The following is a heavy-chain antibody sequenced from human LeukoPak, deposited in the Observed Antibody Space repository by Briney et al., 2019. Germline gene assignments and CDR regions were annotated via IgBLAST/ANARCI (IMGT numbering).Heavy chain of an antibody. J-gene: IGHJ6*03. CDR1: GFTFNNFA. V-gene: IGHV3-23*01. D-gene: IGHD2-2*01. CDR3: AKAGFGSSTSWGYYMDV. CDR2: ISGSGGNI. Sequence: GGSLRLSCAASGFTFNNFAMSWVRQAPGKGLERVSVISGSGGNIYYADSVKGRFTISRDNSRNTLYLQMNSLGVEDTAVYYCAKAGFGSSTSWGYYMDVWGKGTTVTVSS.